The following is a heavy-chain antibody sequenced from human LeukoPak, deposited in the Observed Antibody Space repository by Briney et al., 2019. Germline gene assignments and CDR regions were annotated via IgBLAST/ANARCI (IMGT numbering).Heavy chain of an antibody. D-gene: IGHD3-22*01. J-gene: IGHJ3*02. CDR2: INPNSGGT. Sequence: GASVKVSCKASGYTFTGYYMHWVRQAPGQGLEWMGWINPNSGGTNYAQKFQGRVTMTRDTSISTAYMELSSLRSEDTAVYYCARGATMIVDDAFDIWGQGTMVTVSS. V-gene: IGHV1-2*02. CDR3: ARGATMIVDDAFDI. CDR1: GYTFTGYY.